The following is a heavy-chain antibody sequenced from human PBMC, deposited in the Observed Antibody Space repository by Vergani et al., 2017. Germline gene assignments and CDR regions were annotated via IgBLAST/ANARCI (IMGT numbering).Heavy chain of an antibody. D-gene: IGHD2-2*01. CDR2: VNHGGST. Sequence: QVQLQEWGAGLLKTSETLSLTCGVSGGSFSDYYWSWSRQAPGMGLGWIGEVNHGGSTNYNPSLKSRVSISVDTSKNQFSLQLTSVTAADSALYFCASIARSPTRRMPPPDYWGQGILVTVSS. V-gene: IGHV4-34*01. CDR3: ASIARSPTRRMPPPDY. J-gene: IGHJ4*02. CDR1: GGSFSDYY.